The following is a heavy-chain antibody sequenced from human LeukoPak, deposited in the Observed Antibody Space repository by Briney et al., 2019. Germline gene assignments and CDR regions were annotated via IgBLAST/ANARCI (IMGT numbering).Heavy chain of an antibody. J-gene: IGHJ4*02. V-gene: IGHV3-23*01. Sequence: GGSLRLSCAASGFTFSSYSMNWVRQAPGKGLEWVSVISGSGGTTYYADSVKGRFTISRDNSKNTLYLQMNSLRAEDTAVYYCAKDSGSYKDYFDYWGQGTLVTVSS. CDR3: AKDSGSYKDYFDY. CDR1: GFTFSSYS. D-gene: IGHD1-26*01. CDR2: ISGSGGTT.